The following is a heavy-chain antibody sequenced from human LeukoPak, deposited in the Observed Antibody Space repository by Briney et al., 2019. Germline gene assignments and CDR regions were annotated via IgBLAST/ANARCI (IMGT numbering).Heavy chain of an antibody. CDR1: GGSISSGSYY. CDR2: IYTSGST. J-gene: IGHJ2*01. CDR3: ARGDILTGYYGNWYFDL. D-gene: IGHD3-9*01. Sequence: PSETLSLTCTVSGGSISSGSYYWSWIRQPAGRGLEWIGRIYTSGSTNYNPSLKSRVTISVDTSKNQFSLKLSSVTAADTAVYYCARGDILTGYYGNWYFDLWGRGTLVTVSS. V-gene: IGHV4-61*02.